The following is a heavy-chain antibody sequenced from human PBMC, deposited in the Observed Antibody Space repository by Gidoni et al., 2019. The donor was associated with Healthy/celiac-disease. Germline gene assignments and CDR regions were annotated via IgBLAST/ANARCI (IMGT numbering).Heavy chain of an antibody. Sequence: QVQLQQWGAGLLKPSETLSLTCAVYGGSFSGYYWSWIRQPPGKGLEWIGEINHSGSTNYNPSLKSRVTISVDTSKNQFSLKLSSVTAADTAVYYCARGGKLGWLRRAIDYWGQGTLVTVSS. J-gene: IGHJ4*02. CDR2: INHSGST. D-gene: IGHD2-21*01. V-gene: IGHV4-34*01. CDR3: ARGGKLGWLRRAIDY. CDR1: GGSFSGYY.